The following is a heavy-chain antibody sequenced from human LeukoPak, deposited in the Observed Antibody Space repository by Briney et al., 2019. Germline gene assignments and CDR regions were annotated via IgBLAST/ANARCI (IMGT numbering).Heavy chain of an antibody. D-gene: IGHD3-10*01. V-gene: IGHV3-30-3*01. CDR3: ARERTGNFDY. CDR2: ISYDGSEK. Sequence: GGSLRLSCAASGFTFSTYAMHWVRQAPGKGLEWVAVISYDGSEKCYADSVKGRFTISRDNSKNTLYLQMNSLRAEDTAVYYCARERTGNFDYWGQGTLVTVSS. J-gene: IGHJ4*02. CDR1: GFTFSTYA.